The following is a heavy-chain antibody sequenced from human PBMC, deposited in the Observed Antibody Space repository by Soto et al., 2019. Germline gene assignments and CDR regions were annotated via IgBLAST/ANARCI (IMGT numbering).Heavy chain of an antibody. CDR1: GGPISSSSYY. CDR3: TWWGY. J-gene: IGHJ4*02. Sequence: PSETLSLTCTVSGGPISSSSYYWCWIRQPPGKGLEWIGSIYYSGSTYYNPSLKSRVTISVDTSKNQFSLKLSSVTAADTAVYYCTWWGYWGQGTLVTVSS. V-gene: IGHV4-39*01. CDR2: IYYSGST. D-gene: IGHD2-15*01.